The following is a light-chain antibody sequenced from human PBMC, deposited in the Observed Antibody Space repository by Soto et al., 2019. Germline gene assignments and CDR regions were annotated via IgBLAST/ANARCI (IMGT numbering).Light chain of an antibody. J-gene: IGKJ2*01. Sequence: EIVMTQSPATLSVSPGERATLSCRASQSISTELAWYQQKPGQPPRLLIYSASTRATGVPDRFTGSGSGSEFTLTISGLQSEDFAVYYCQQGHNSPLTFGQGTRLEI. CDR1: QSISTE. CDR3: QQGHNSPLT. V-gene: IGKV3-15*01. CDR2: SAS.